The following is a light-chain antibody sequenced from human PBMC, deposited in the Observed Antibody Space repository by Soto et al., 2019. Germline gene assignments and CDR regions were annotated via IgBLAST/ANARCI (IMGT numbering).Light chain of an antibody. Sequence: QSVLTQPPSVSAAPGQKVTISCSGSSSNIGNKYVSWYQQLPGTAPKLLIYENDKRPSGIPDRLSGSKSGTSATLGITGLQTGDEADYYCGAWDSSLSAYVFGTGTKVTVL. CDR2: END. CDR1: SSNIGNKY. CDR3: GAWDSSLSAYV. J-gene: IGLJ1*01. V-gene: IGLV1-51*02.